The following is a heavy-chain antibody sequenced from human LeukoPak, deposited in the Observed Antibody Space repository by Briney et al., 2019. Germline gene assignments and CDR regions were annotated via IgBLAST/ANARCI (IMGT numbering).Heavy chain of an antibody. Sequence: PGGSLRLSCAASGFTFDDYAMHWVRQAPGKGLEWVSGISWNSGSIGYADSVKGRFTISRDNAKNSLYLQMNSLRAEDTALYYCAKDRRFDATTGFDYWGQGTLVTVSS. CDR3: AKDRRFDATTGFDY. V-gene: IGHV3-9*01. D-gene: IGHD5-12*01. CDR2: ISWNSGSI. J-gene: IGHJ4*02. CDR1: GFTFDDYA.